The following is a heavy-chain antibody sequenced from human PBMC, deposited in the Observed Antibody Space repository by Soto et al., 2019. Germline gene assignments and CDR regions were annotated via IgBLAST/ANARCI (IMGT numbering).Heavy chain of an antibody. CDR3: VCGPYGMDV. CDR1: GFTFRRYA. Sequence: GGSLRLSCAASGFTFRRYAMHWVRQAPGKGLEWVAVISFNGDEKYYADSVKGRFSISRDNSKDTLSLQMNSLRIDDTAVYYCVCGPYGMDVWGQGTTVTVSS. D-gene: IGHD1-26*01. J-gene: IGHJ6*02. V-gene: IGHV3-30-3*02. CDR2: ISFNGDEK.